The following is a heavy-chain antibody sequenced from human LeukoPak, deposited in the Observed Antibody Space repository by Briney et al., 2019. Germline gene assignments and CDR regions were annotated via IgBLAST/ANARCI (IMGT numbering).Heavy chain of an antibody. CDR1: GYTFTGYS. J-gene: IGHJ5*02. Sequence: GASVKVSCKASGYTFTGYSMHWVRQAPGQGLEWMGIINPSGGSTSYAQKFQGRVTMTRDTSTSTVYMELSSLRSEDTAVYYCARDPTRSRFLEWPPHPRWFDPWGQGTLVTVSS. D-gene: IGHD3-3*01. V-gene: IGHV1-46*03. CDR3: ARDPTRSRFLEWPPHPRWFDP. CDR2: INPSGGST.